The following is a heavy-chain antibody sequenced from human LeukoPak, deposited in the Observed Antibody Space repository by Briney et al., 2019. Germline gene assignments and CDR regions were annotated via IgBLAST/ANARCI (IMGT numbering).Heavy chain of an antibody. D-gene: IGHD4-17*01. V-gene: IGHV3-23*01. CDR2: ISGSGGST. CDR3: AKMSGDYGYWYFDL. CDR1: GLTFSSYA. J-gene: IGHJ2*01. Sequence: PGGSLRLSCAASGLTFSSYAMSWVRQAPGKGLEWVSTISGSGGSTYYADSVKGRFTISRDNSKNTLYLQMNSLRAEDTAIYYCAKMSGDYGYWYFDLWGRGTLVTVSS.